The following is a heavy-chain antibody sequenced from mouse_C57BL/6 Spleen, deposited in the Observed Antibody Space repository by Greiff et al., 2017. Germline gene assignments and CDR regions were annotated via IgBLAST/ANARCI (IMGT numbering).Heavy chain of an antibody. D-gene: IGHD1-1*01. CDR2: ISDGGSYT. J-gene: IGHJ2*01. Sequence: EVMLVESGGGLVKPGGSLKLSCAASGFTFSSYAMSWVRQTPEKRLEWVATISDGGSYTYYPDNVKGRFTISRDNAKNNLYLQMSHLKSEDTAMYYCAREAYEGSSSYYFDYWGQGTTLTVSS. CDR3: AREAYEGSSSYYFDY. CDR1: GFTFSSYA. V-gene: IGHV5-4*01.